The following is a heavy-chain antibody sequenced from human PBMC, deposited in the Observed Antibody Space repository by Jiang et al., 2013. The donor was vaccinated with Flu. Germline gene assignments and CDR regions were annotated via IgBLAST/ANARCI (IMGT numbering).Heavy chain of an antibody. CDR1: GFTYSTYA. D-gene: IGHD3-22*01. V-gene: IGHV3-23*01. CDR2: IRSGGSMT. CDR3: AKSITHSGGYYGRAFDI. Sequence: VQLLESGGGLVQPGGSLRLSCAASGFTYSTYAMTWVRQAPGKGLEWVSIIRSGGSMTYYADSVKGRFTISRDDSKNTLYLQMNSLRAEDTAVYYCAKSITHSGGYYGRAFDIWGQGTMVTVSS. J-gene: IGHJ3*02.